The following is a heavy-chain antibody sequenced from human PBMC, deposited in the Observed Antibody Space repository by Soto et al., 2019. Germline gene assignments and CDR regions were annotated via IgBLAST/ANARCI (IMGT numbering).Heavy chain of an antibody. D-gene: IGHD1-20*01. J-gene: IGHJ4*02. Sequence: PSETLSLACAVSGGSISGSYYYWGWLRQSPGRGPEWIGSVFYTGFTSYNPSLESRVSVSVDTSKNQFSLKVSAVTAADTAVYYCASSQKGYNWNYFDHWGQGALVTVSS. CDR3: ASSQKGYNWNYFDH. CDR2: VFYTGFT. CDR1: GGSISGSYYY. V-gene: IGHV4-39*01.